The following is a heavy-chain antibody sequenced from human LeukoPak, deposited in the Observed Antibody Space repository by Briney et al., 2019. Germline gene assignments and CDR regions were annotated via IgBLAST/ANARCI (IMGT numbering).Heavy chain of an antibody. CDR2: IYTSGST. V-gene: IGHV4-4*09. Sequence: PSETLSLTCTVSGGSISSYYWSWIRQPPGKGLEWIGYIYTSGSTNYHPSLKSRVTISVDTSKNQFSLKLSSVTAADTAVYYCARHTAAGNRFDYWGQGTLVTVSS. CDR3: ARHTAAGNRFDY. D-gene: IGHD6-13*01. CDR1: GGSISSYY. J-gene: IGHJ4*02.